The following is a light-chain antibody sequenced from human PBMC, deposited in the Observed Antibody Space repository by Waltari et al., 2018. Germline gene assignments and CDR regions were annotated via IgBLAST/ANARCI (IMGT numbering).Light chain of an antibody. CDR2: STN. J-gene: IGLJ3*02. Sequence: QTVVTQEPSLSVSPGGTVTLTCGLSFGSVPTSYYHSWYQQTPGQAPRPLIYSTNTRSSGVPDRFSGSILGNKAALTITGAQADDECDYHCVLYMGGGIMFGGGTKLTVL. CDR1: FGSVPTSYY. CDR3: VLYMGGGIM. V-gene: IGLV8-61*01.